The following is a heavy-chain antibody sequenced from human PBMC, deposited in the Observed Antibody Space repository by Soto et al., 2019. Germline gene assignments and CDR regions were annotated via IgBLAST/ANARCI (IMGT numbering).Heavy chain of an antibody. Sequence: GSLRLSCAASGFTFSSYSMNWVRQAPGKGLEWVSSISSSSSYIYYADSVKGRFTISRDNAKNSLYLQMYSLRAKDTAVYYCARAEPPGDYDYYYYMDVWGKGTTVTVSS. V-gene: IGHV3-21*01. J-gene: IGHJ6*03. D-gene: IGHD4-17*01. CDR1: GFTFSSYS. CDR2: ISSSSSYI. CDR3: ARAEPPGDYDYYYYMDV.